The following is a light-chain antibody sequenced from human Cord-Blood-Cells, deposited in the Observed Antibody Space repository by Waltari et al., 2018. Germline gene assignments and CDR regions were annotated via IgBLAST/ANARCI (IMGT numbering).Light chain of an antibody. CDR1: SNIVGNQG. CDR3: SALDSSLSAYV. V-gene: IGLV10-54*02. J-gene: IGLJ1*01. CDR2: RNN. Sequence: QAGLTQPPSVSKGLRQTATLTCTGNSNIVGNQGAAWLQQHQGHPPKLLSYRNNNRPSGISERFSASRSGNTASLTITGLRPEDEADYYCSALDSSLSAYVFGTGTKVTVL.